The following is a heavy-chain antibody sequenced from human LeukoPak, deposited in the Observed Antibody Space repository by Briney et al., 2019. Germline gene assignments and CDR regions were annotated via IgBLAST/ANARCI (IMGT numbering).Heavy chain of an antibody. CDR1: GYTFTNYF. Sequence: GASVKVSCKASGYTFTNYFMYWVRQAPGQGLEWMGIINPSGGSTNYAQKFQGRVTMTRDMSTSTVYMELRSLRSDDTAVYYCARDDYYDSSGYHYWGQGTLVTVSS. V-gene: IGHV1-46*01. D-gene: IGHD3-22*01. J-gene: IGHJ4*02. CDR2: INPSGGST. CDR3: ARDDYYDSSGYHY.